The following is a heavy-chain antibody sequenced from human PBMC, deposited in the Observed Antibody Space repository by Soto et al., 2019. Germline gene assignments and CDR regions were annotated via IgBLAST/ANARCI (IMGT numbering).Heavy chain of an antibody. J-gene: IGHJ4*02. CDR3: AREGFRFDGNDYYGNYFDH. CDR2: MSANRGDT. Sequence: EVQLVESGGGLVKSGGSLRLSCAASGFTFSTYSVSWVRQAPGKGLEWVSFMSANRGDTHYADSVKGRFTISRDTARNSLYLEMNGLRAEDTAVYFCAREGFRFDGNDYYGNYFDHWGRGTLVIVSS. CDR1: GFTFSTYS. V-gene: IGHV3-21*04. D-gene: IGHD3-22*01.